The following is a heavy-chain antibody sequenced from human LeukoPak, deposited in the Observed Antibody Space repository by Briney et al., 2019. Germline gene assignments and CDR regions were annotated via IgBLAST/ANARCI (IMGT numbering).Heavy chain of an antibody. CDR3: AKRGIVIRGVLIMGFHKAAYYFDY. D-gene: IGHD3-10*01. Sequence: GGSLRLSCVVSEITVSNYDITWVRQAPGKGLEWVSGIRESGGGTNYAESVKGRFTISRDNSKNTVYLQMNSLRVEDTAVYFCAKRGIVIRGVLIMGFHKAAYYFDYWGQGILVTVSS. CDR1: EITVSNYD. V-gene: IGHV3-23*01. J-gene: IGHJ4*02. CDR2: IRESGGGT.